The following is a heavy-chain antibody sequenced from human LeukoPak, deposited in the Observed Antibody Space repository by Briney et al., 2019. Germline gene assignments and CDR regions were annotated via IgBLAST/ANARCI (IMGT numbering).Heavy chain of an antibody. CDR3: ARDVREFGLATRFGEPKPPYYYYYMDV. J-gene: IGHJ6*03. Sequence: GASVKVSCKASGGTFSSYAISWVRQAPGQRLEWMGGIIPIFGTANYAQRFQGRVTISADESTSTAYMEMSSLRSEDTAMYYCARDVREFGLATRFGEPKPPYYYYYMDVWGKGTTVTISS. D-gene: IGHD3-10*01. CDR2: IIPIFGTA. CDR1: GGTFSSYA. V-gene: IGHV1-69*13.